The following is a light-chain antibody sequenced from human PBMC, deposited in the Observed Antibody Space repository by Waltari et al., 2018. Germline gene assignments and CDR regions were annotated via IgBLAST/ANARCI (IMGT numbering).Light chain of an antibody. V-gene: IGKV3-20*01. J-gene: IGKJ4*01. CDR2: GSS. Sequence: EIVLTQSPGTLSLSPGERATLSCRPSQSVSSSNLAWYHQRPGQAPRLLLYGSSSRATGIPDRFSGSGSGTDFTLTISRLEPEDFAVYYCQQYGSSPTFGGGTKVEIK. CDR3: QQYGSSPT. CDR1: QSVSSSN.